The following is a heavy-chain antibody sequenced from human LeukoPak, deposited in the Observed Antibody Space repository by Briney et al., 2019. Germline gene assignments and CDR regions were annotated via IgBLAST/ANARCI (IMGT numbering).Heavy chain of an antibody. V-gene: IGHV4-61*02. CDR3: ARDPGPERRAFDY. J-gene: IGHJ4*02. Sequence: PSQTLSLTCTVSGGSISSSTYYWSWIRQPAGKGLEWIGRIYASGSTNYSPSLKSRVTISIDTSKNQFSLKLSSVTAADTAVYYCARDPGPERRAFDYWGQGTLVTVSS. CDR1: GGSISSSTYY. D-gene: IGHD1-1*01. CDR2: IYASGST.